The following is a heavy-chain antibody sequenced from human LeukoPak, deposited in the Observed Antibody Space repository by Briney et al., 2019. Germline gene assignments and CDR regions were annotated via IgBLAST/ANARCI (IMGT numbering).Heavy chain of an antibody. Sequence: SETLSLTCTVSGGSISSYYWSWIRQPPGKGLEWIGYIYYSGSTNYNPSLKSRVTISVDTSKNQFSLKLSSVTAADTAVYYCARATTYYYYMDVWGKGTTVTISS. CDR2: IYYSGST. D-gene: IGHD4-11*01. CDR1: GGSISSYY. V-gene: IGHV4-59*01. J-gene: IGHJ6*03. CDR3: ARATTYYYYMDV.